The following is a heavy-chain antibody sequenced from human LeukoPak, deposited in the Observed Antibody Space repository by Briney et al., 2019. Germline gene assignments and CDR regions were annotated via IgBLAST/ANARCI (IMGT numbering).Heavy chain of an antibody. D-gene: IGHD1-26*01. CDR3: ARDGVVGAGDAFDI. V-gene: IGHV6-1*01. CDR1: VDSVSSNSAA. J-gene: IGHJ3*02. CDR2: TYNRSKRYN. Sequence: SQTLSLTRTISVDSVSSNSAAWNWIRQSPSKGLEWLGRTYNRSKRYNDYAVSVKIRITINPCTPKNHLSLHLNASTSQATAGYYCARDGVVGAGDAFDIWGQGTMVTVSS.